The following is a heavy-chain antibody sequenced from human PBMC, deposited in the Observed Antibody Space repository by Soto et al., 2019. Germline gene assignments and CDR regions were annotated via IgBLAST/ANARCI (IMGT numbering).Heavy chain of an antibody. V-gene: IGHV1-69*01. Sequence: VQLVQSGAEVRMPGSSVKVSCKASGGTFSTYPINWVRQAPGQGLEWMGGIIPLFGTTNYAQKFKGRVTIPADESTSTAYMELSSLRAEDAAVYYCARGATHGSSWYFWFDPWGQGTLVTVSS. J-gene: IGHJ5*02. D-gene: IGHD6-13*01. CDR3: ARGATHGSSWYFWFDP. CDR2: IIPLFGTT. CDR1: GGTFSTYP.